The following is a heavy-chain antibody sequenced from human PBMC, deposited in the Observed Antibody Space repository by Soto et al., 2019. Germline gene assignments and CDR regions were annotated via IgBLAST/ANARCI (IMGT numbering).Heavy chain of an antibody. V-gene: IGHV3-23*01. J-gene: IGHJ5*02. CDR3: ASHGSGDYFWFDP. CDR2: ISGSGDST. CDR1: GFTFSSYA. Sequence: GGSLRLSCAASGFTFSSYAMNWVRQAPGKGPEWVSAISGSGDSTYYADSVKGRFTISRDNSKNTLYLQMNSLRAEDTAVYYCASHGSGDYFWFDPWGQGTLVT. D-gene: IGHD4-17*01.